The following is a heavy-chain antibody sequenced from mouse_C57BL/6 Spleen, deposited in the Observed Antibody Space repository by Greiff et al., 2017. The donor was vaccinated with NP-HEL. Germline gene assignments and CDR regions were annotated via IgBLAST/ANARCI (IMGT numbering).Heavy chain of an antibody. CDR3: ARNAPTGTGFDY. D-gene: IGHD4-1*02. V-gene: IGHV2-2*01. Sequence: VKVVESGPGLVQPSQSLSITCTVSGFSLTSYGVHWVRQSPGKGLEWLGVIWSGGSTDYNAAFISRLSISKDNSKSQVFFKMNSLQADDTAIYYCARNAPTGTGFDYWGQGTTLTVSS. CDR1: GFSLTSYG. CDR2: IWSGGST. J-gene: IGHJ2*01.